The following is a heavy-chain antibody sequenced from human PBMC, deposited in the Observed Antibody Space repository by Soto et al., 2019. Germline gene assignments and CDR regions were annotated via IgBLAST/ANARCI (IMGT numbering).Heavy chain of an antibody. Sequence: SVKVSCKASGGTFSSFAITWVRQAPGQGLEWMGGIIPISGRTNYPQTFQGRVAITADESTSTAYMELSSLTYEDTAVYYCAGSLAGATTRWYFDYWGQGTQVTVSS. CDR3: AGSLAGATTRWYFDY. D-gene: IGHD1-26*01. J-gene: IGHJ4*02. CDR1: GGTFSSFA. V-gene: IGHV1-69*13. CDR2: IIPISGRT.